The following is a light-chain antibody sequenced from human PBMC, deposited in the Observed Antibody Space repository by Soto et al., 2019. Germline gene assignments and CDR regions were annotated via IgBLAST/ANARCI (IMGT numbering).Light chain of an antibody. Sequence: QSALTQPASVSGSPGQSITISCTGTRRDVGGYNYVSWYQQYPGQSPKLLIYEVTHRPSGVSNRFSGSKSGNTASLTISGLQAEDEADYYCSSYTISNTLPFVFGTGTKVTVL. CDR3: SSYTISNTLPFV. V-gene: IGLV2-14*01. CDR1: RRDVGGYNY. CDR2: EVT. J-gene: IGLJ1*01.